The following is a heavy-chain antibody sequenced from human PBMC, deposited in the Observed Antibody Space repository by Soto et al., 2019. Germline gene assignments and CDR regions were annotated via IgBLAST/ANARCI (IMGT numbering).Heavy chain of an antibody. CDR2: IYPGDSDT. V-gene: IGHV5-51*01. CDR3: ARRVVVTATYWYFDL. CDR1: GYSFTSYW. J-gene: IGHJ2*01. Sequence: GESLKISCKGSGYSFTSYWIGWVRQMPGKGLEWMGIIYPGDSDTRYSPSFQGQVTISADKSISTAYLQWSSLKASDTAMYYCARRVVVTATYWYFDLWGRGTLVTVSS. D-gene: IGHD2-21*02.